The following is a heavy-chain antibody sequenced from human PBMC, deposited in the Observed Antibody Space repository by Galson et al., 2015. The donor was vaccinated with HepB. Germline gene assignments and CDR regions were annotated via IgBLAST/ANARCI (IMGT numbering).Heavy chain of an antibody. CDR3: ARDLRGGGYSGSFDY. D-gene: IGHD1-26*01. J-gene: IGHJ4*02. CDR1: GYTFTTYG. Sequence: SVKVSCKASGYTFTTYGINWVRQAPGQGLEWMGWISTYYGHTNYAQKFQGRVTLTTDTSTATAYMELRSLRSDDTAFYYCARDLRGGGYSGSFDYWGQGTLVTVSS. V-gene: IGHV1-18*01. CDR2: ISTYYGHT.